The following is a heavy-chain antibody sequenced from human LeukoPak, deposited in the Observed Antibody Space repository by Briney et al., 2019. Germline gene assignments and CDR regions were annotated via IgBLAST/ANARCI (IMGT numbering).Heavy chain of an antibody. V-gene: IGHV4-34*01. J-gene: IGHJ4*02. CDR2: INHSGST. CDR3: ARGRIVVVVGFGC. Sequence: SETLSLTCAVYGGSFSGYYWSWIRQPPGKGLEWIGEINHSGSTNYNPSLKSRVTISVDTSKNQFSLKLSSVTAADTAVYYCARGRIVVVVGFGCWGQGTLVTVSS. D-gene: IGHD2-15*01. CDR1: GGSFSGYY.